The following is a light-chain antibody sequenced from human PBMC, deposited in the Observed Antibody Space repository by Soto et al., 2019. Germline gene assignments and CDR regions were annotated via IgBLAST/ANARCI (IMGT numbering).Light chain of an antibody. V-gene: IGKV3-20*01. CDR2: GAF. J-gene: IGKJ5*01. CDR3: QQYGGSTPIT. CDR1: QSITGTY. Sequence: EIVLTQSPDTLSLSPGERATLSCRASQSITGTYLAWYQQRPGQAPRLLIYGAFTRATGIPDRFSGSGSGTDFTLTITRVEPEDFAVYYCQQYGGSTPITFGQGTRL.